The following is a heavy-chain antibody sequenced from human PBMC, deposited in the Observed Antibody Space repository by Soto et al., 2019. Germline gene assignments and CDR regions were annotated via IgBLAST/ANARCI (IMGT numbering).Heavy chain of an antibody. Sequence: SETLSLTCTVSGGSISSYYWSWIRQPPGKGLEWIGYIYYSGSTNYNPSLKSRVTISVDTSKNQFSLKLSSVTAADTAVYYCARLGARDIVVVPAAIESYYYYYMDVWGKGTTVTVSS. V-gene: IGHV4-59*08. J-gene: IGHJ6*03. CDR3: ARLGARDIVVVPAAIESYYYYYMDV. CDR2: IYYSGST. CDR1: GGSISSYY. D-gene: IGHD2-2*01.